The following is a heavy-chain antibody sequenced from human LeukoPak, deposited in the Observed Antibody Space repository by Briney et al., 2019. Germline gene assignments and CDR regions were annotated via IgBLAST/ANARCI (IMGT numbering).Heavy chain of an antibody. D-gene: IGHD4-17*01. CDR1: GGTFSSYA. V-gene: IGHV1-69*01. CDR2: IIPIFGTA. CDR3: ALRPGDYGDYETWFDP. Sequence: GSSVKVSCKASGGTFSSYAISWVRQAPGQGLEWMGGIIPIFGTANYAQKFQGRVTITADESTSTAYMEPSSLRSEDTAVYYCALRPGDYGDYETWFDPWGQGTLVTVSS. J-gene: IGHJ5*02.